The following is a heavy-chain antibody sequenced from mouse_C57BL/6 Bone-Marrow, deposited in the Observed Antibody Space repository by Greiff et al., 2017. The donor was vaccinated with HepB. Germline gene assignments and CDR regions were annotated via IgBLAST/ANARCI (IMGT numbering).Heavy chain of an antibody. CDR3: ARHDPYAMDY. CDR2: ISSGGSYT. J-gene: IGHJ4*01. Sequence: DVKLVESGGDLVKPGGSLKLSCAASGFTFSSYGMSWVRQTPDKRLEWVATISSGGSYTYYPDSVKGRFTISRDNAKNTLYLQMSSLKSEDTAMYYCARHDPYAMDYWGQATSVTVSS. V-gene: IGHV5-6*02. CDR1: GFTFSSYG.